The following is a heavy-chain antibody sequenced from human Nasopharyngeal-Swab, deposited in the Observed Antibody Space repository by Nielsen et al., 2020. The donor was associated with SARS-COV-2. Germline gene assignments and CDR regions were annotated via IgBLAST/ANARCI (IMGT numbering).Heavy chain of an antibody. CDR1: GFTFSSYA. CDR3: AKDLNSNFLNYMDV. V-gene: IGHV3-23*01. D-gene: IGHD4-11*01. J-gene: IGHJ6*03. Sequence: GESLKISCAASGFTFSSYAMSWVRQAPGKGLKWVSAISASGVTTYYADSVKGRFTISRDNSKSTLYLQMNSLRAEDTAAYYCAKDLNSNFLNYMDVWGKGTTVSVSS. CDR2: ISASGVTT.